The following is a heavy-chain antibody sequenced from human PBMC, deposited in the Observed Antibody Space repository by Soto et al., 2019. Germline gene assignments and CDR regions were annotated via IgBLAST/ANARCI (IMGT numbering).Heavy chain of an antibody. J-gene: IGHJ4*02. D-gene: IGHD3-22*01. Sequence: SETLSLTCTVSGGSISSGGYYWSWIRQHPGKGLEWIGYIYYSGSTYYNPSLKSRVTISVDTSKNQFSLKLSSVTAADTAVYYCARAFGGTPPYYYDSSGYYFDYWGQGTLVTVSS. CDR1: GGSISSGGYY. V-gene: IGHV4-31*03. CDR2: IYYSGST. CDR3: ARAFGGTPPYYYDSSGYYFDY.